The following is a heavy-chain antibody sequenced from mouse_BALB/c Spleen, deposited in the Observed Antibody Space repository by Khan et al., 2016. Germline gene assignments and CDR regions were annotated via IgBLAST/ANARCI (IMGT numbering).Heavy chain of an antibody. CDR3: ARKYYGSSYYFDY. D-gene: IGHD1-1*01. CDR1: GYSITSDYA. J-gene: IGHJ2*01. Sequence: VQLKQSGPGLVKPSQSLSLTCTVTGYSITSDYAWNWIRQFPGNKLEWMGYISYSGSTSYNPSLKSRISITRDTSKNQFFLQLNSVTTEDTATYYCARKYYGSSYYFDYWGQGTTLTVSS. CDR2: ISYSGST. V-gene: IGHV3-2*02.